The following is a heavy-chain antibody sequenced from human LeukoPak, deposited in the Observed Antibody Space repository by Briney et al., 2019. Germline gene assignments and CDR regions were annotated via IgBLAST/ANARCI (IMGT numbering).Heavy chain of an antibody. CDR1: AFTFSSYE. CDR3: ARDHTGYEYGSFTYHYQYMDV. J-gene: IGHJ6*03. Sequence: PGGSLRLSCAASAFTFSSYEMNCVRQAPGKVLEWISYISGSGTVTHYADSVEGRFTISRDNTKNSLYLQMNSLRGEDTAVYYCARDHTGYEYGSFTYHYQYMDVWGKGTTVTVSS. CDR2: ISGSGTVT. D-gene: IGHD5-12*01. V-gene: IGHV3-48*03.